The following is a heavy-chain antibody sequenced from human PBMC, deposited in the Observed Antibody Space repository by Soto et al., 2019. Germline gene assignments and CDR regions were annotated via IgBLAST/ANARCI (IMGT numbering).Heavy chain of an antibody. V-gene: IGHV3-23*01. D-gene: IGHD4-17*01. J-gene: IGHJ1*01. CDR3: AKSAGTALTTSRAFLS. CDR1: GFTFTTYA. Sequence: EVQLLGSGGGLVQPGGSLRLSCAASGFTFTTYAMSWVRQAPGKGLEWVSGISGSGDNTYYADSVKGRFSISRDNSKDTLHLQMNRLRAEDTAIYYGAKSAGTALTTSRAFLSWGQGTLVTVSS. CDR2: ISGSGDNT.